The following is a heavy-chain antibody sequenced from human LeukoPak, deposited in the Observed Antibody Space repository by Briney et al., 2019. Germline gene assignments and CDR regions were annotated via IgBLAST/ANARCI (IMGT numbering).Heavy chain of an antibody. Sequence: AGGSLRLSCAASGFTFDDYAIYWVRRGPGKGLEWVSLISGDGGSIYYADSVKGRFTISRDNSKNSLYLQMNSLRTEDTALYYCAKEDYSSSWYALDYWGQGTLVTVSS. CDR3: AKEDYSSSWYALDY. J-gene: IGHJ4*02. D-gene: IGHD6-13*01. CDR1: GFTFDDYA. V-gene: IGHV3-43*02. CDR2: ISGDGGSI.